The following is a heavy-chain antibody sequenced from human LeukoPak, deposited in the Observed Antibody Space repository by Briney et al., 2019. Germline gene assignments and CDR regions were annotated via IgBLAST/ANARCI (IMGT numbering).Heavy chain of an antibody. J-gene: IGHJ4*02. D-gene: IGHD2-2*01. CDR1: GFTFSDYY. CDR2: ISHSGRTM. V-gene: IGHV3-11*01. Sequence: GGSLRLSCAASGFTFSDYYMSWIRQAPGKGLEWVSYISHSGRTMYYADSVKGRFTISRDNAKNSLYLQMNSLRAEDTALYYCARGIIEKYCSSTSCGFDYWGQGTLVTVSS. CDR3: ARGIIEKYCSSTSCGFDY.